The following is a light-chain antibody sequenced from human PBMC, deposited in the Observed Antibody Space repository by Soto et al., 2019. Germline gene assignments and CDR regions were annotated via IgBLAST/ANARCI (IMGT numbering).Light chain of an antibody. J-gene: IGKJ1*01. V-gene: IGKV1-12*01. CDR1: QGIRGW. Sequence: DGKMSQSPSSRSAFIGCRGTITCRASQGIRGWLAWYELKPVKAPKSLIYATSTLQDGVPSRFSGSGSGTTFTLTVSSLQPDDFATYYCQQTYTFPRTFGQGTKVDIK. CDR3: QQTYTFPRT. CDR2: ATS.